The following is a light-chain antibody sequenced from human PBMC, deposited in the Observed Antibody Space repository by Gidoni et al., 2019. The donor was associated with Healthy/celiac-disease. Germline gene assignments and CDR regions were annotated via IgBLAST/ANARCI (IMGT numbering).Light chain of an antibody. J-gene: IGKJ3*01. Sequence: DIVLTQSPATLSLSPGERATLSCRASQSVSSYLAWYQQKPGQAPRLLIYDASNRATGIPARFRGSGSGTDFTLTISSLEPEDFAVYYCQQRSNWRIFTFXPXTKVDIK. CDR1: QSVSSY. CDR3: QQRSNWRIFT. CDR2: DAS. V-gene: IGKV3-11*01.